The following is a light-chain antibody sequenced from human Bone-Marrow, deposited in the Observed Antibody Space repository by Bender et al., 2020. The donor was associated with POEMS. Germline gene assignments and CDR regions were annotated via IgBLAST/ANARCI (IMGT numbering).Light chain of an antibody. CDR1: SSDVGAYDS. CDR2: EVS. CDR3: TLNTGFTYI. Sequence: QSALTQPPSASGSPGQSVTVSCTGTSSDVGAYDSVSWYQQLPGKAPKLVIFEVSQRPSGVSDRFSGSNSGNAAFLTISGLQAEDEADYYCTLNTGFTYIFGTGTQVSVL. V-gene: IGLV2-8*01. J-gene: IGLJ1*01.